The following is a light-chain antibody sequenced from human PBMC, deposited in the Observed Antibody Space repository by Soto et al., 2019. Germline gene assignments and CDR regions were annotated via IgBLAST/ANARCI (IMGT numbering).Light chain of an antibody. CDR1: QSISNR. J-gene: IGKJ1*01. CDR3: LQYVPYPWT. Sequence: DIKMTQTPSNRAASGEGIDAISRRASQSISNRLAWYQQKPGKAPDLLIYDASSLQSGVPSTFNGNGSGREFDLSVSSLHPDGFATYYCLQYVPYPWTFGEGTKVDIK. CDR2: DAS. V-gene: IGKV1-5*01.